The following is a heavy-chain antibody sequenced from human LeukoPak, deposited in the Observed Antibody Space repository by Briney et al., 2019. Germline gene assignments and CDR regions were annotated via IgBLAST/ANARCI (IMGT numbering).Heavy chain of an antibody. V-gene: IGHV3-64D*06. CDR1: GFTFSSYA. J-gene: IGHJ4*02. D-gene: IGHD7-27*01. CDR3: VKDLWGDYVDY. Sequence: GGSLRLSCSASGFTFSSYAMHWVLQAPGKGLEYVSAISSNGGSTYYADSVKGRFTISRDNSKNTLYLQMSSLRAEDTAVYYCVKDLWGDYVDYWGQGTLVTVSS. CDR2: ISSNGGST.